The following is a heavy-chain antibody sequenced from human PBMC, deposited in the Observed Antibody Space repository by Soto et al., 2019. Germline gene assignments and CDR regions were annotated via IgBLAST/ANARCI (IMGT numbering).Heavy chain of an antibody. CDR2: INHSGST. CDR1: GGSLSGYY. D-gene: IGHD6-6*01. V-gene: IGHV4-34*01. CDR3: ARGRLGLAARSRPYYYYYYMDV. J-gene: IGHJ6*03. Sequence: ALETLSLTCAVYGGSLSGYYWSWIRQPPGKGLEWIGEINHSGSTNYNPSLKRRVTISVDTSKNQFSLKLSSVTAADTAVYYCARGRLGLAARSRPYYYYYYMDVWGKGTTVTVSS.